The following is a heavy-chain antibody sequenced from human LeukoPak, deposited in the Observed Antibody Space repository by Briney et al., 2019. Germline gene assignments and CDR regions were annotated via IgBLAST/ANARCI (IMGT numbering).Heavy chain of an antibody. CDR3: ARDMAEKNVYFGWGGH. D-gene: IGHD3-10*01. CDR1: GYTFTSYG. CDR2: ISGVTGKP. Sequence: ASVKVSCKASGYTFTSYGISWVRQAPGQGLEWMGWISGVTGKPNYAQKFQGRLTVTIETSTSTAHMELRSLRPDDTAMYFCARDMAEKNVYFGWGGHWGQGTPVTVSS. V-gene: IGHV1-18*01. J-gene: IGHJ4*02.